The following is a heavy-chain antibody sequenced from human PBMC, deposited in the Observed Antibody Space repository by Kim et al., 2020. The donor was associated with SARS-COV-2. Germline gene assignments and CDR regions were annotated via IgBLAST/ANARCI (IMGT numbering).Heavy chain of an antibody. CDR2: IWYDGSNK. Sequence: GGSLRLSCAASGFTFSSYGMHWVRQAPGKGLEWVAVIWYDGSNKYYADSVKGRFTISRDNSKNTLYLQMNSLRAEDTAVYYCARDGPVSPYYYDSSGYYPYWGQGTLVTVSS. D-gene: IGHD3-22*01. CDR1: GFTFSSYG. J-gene: IGHJ4*02. V-gene: IGHV3-33*01. CDR3: ARDGPVSPYYYDSSGYYPY.